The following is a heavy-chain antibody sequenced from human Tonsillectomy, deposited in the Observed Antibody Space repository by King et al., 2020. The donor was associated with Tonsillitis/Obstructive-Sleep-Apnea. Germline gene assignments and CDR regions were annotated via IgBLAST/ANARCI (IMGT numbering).Heavy chain of an antibody. V-gene: IGHV2-5*02. D-gene: IGHD2-2*01. J-gene: IGHJ6*03. CDR3: AHSGRYCSGTGCYYSYYYMDV. CDR2: IYWDDDK. CDR1: GFSLSTSGVG. Sequence: ITLKESGPTLVKPTQTLTLTCTFSGFSLSTSGVGVGWIRQPPGKALEWLALIYWDDDKRYSPSLKSRLTITKDTSKNPVVLTMTNMDPVDTATYYCAHSGRYCSGTGCYYSYYYMDVWGKGTTVTVSS.